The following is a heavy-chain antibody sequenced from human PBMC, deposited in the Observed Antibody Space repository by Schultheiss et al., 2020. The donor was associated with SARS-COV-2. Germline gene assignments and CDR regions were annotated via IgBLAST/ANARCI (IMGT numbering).Heavy chain of an antibody. CDR3: ARDSDGDYYYYGMDV. V-gene: IGHV3-33*08. J-gene: IGHJ6*02. D-gene: IGHD4-17*01. CDR2: IWYDGSNK. Sequence: GGSLRLSCAASGFTFSSYGMHWVRQAPGKGLEWVAVIWYDGSNKYYADSVKGRFTISRDNSKNTLYLQMNSLRAEDTAVYYCARDSDGDYYYYGMDVWGQGTTVTVSS. CDR1: GFTFSSYG.